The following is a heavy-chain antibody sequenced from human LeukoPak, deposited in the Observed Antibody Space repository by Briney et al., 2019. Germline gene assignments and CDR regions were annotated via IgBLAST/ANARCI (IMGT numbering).Heavy chain of an antibody. CDR1: GGSFSGYY. CDR2: INHSGST. J-gene: IGHJ6*02. V-gene: IGHV4-34*01. D-gene: IGHD6-13*01. Sequence: SETLSLTCAVYGGSFSGYYWSWIRQPPGKGLEWIGEINHSGSTNYNPSLKSRVTISVGTSKNQFSLKLSSVTAADTAVYYCAREHLSDWYSSSWYGRSPYYYYGMDVWGQGTTVTVSS. CDR3: AREHLSDWYSSSWYGRSPYYYYGMDV.